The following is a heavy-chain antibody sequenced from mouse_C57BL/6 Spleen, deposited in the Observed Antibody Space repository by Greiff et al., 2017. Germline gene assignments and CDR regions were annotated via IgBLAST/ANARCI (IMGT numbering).Heavy chain of an antibody. CDR2: ISNGGGST. D-gene: IGHD2-4*01. CDR1: GFTFSDYY. J-gene: IGHJ3*01. V-gene: IGHV5-12*01. CDR3: ARHWGDYDGGFAY. Sequence: EVHLVESGGGLVQPGGSLKLSCAASGFTFSDYYMYWVRQTPEKRLEWVAYISNGGGSTYYPDTVKGRFTISRDNAKNTLYLQMSRLKSEDTAMYYCARHWGDYDGGFAYWGQGTLITVSA.